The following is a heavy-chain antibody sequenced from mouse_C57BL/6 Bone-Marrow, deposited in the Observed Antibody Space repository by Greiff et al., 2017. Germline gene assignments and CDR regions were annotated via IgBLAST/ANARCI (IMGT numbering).Heavy chain of an antibody. D-gene: IGHD3-2*02. V-gene: IGHV1-61*01. J-gene: IGHJ2*01. CDR2: IDPSDSET. CDR3: ARSDLLDSSDY. Sequence: QVQLQQSGAELMKPGASVKLSCKATGYTFTGYWIEWVKQRPGHGLEWIGNIDPSDSETHYNQKFKDKATLTVDKSSSTAYMQLSSLTSEDSAVYYCARSDLLDSSDYWGQGTTLTVSS. CDR1: GYTFTGYW.